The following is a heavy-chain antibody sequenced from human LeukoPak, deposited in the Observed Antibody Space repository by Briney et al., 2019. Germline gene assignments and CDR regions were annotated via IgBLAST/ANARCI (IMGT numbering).Heavy chain of an antibody. V-gene: IGHV1-46*01. CDR2: INPSGGST. D-gene: IGHD1-26*01. CDR3: ATGGAHDAFDI. CDR1: GYTFTSYY. Sequence: ASVKASCKASGYTFTSYYMHWVRQAPGQGLEWMGIINPSGGSTSYAQKFQGRVTMTRDMSTSTVYMELSSLRSEDTAVYYCATGGAHDAFDIWGQGTMVTVSS. J-gene: IGHJ3*02.